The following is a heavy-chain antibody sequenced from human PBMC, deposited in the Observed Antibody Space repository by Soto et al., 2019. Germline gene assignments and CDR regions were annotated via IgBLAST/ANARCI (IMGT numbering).Heavy chain of an antibody. D-gene: IGHD1-26*01. V-gene: IGHV3-30*18. J-gene: IGHJ3*02. CDR3: AKGENPDAFDI. CDR1: GFTFSSYG. Sequence: GGSLRLPCAASGFTFSSYGMHWVRQAPGKGLEWVAVISYDGSNKYYADSVKGRFTISRDNSKNTLYLQMNSLRAEDTAVYYCAKGENPDAFDIWGQGTMVTVSS. CDR2: ISYDGSNK.